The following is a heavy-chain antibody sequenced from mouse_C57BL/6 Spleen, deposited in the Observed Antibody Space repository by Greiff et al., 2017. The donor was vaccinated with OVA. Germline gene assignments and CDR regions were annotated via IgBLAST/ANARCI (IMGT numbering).Heavy chain of an antibody. CDR3: ARSTTVEEGDY. CDR2: IDPSDSYT. CDR1: GYTFTSYW. J-gene: IGHJ2*01. V-gene: IGHV1-50*01. D-gene: IGHD1-1*01. Sequence: QVQLQQPGAELVKPGASVKLSCKASGYTFTSYWMPWVKQRPGQGLEWIGEIDPSDSYTNYNEKFKGKDTLTVDTSPSTAYMQLSSLTSEDSAVYYCARSTTVEEGDYWGQGTTLTVSS.